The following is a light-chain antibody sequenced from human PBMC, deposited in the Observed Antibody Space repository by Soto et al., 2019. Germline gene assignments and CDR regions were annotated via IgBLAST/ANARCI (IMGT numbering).Light chain of an antibody. CDR3: HQSPNWLRP. CDR1: QSVSNN. J-gene: IGKJ1*01. Sequence: EIVMTQSPATMSVSPGERATLSCRASQSVSNNLAWYQQKPGQAPRLLIYGASTRATGIPARFSGSGSGTEFTLPIRSLQSEDFAVYYCHQSPNWLRPFGQGTTWAIK. V-gene: IGKV3-15*01. CDR2: GAS.